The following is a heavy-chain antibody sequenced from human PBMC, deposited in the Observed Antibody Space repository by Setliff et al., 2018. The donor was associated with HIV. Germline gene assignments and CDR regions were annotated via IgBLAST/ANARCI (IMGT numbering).Heavy chain of an antibody. D-gene: IGHD3-16*02. CDR1: GYIFTTYW. V-gene: IGHV5-51*01. CDR2: IYPSDSDT. CDR3: ARHRADYVWGSYRYFNWFDP. Sequence: GESVKISCKASGYIFTTYWIGWVRQMPGKGLEWMGVIYPSDSDTRYNPSFQCHVTISVDTSISTAYLQWSSLKASDTAMYYCARHRADYVWGSYRYFNWFDPWGQGTLVTVSS. J-gene: IGHJ5*02.